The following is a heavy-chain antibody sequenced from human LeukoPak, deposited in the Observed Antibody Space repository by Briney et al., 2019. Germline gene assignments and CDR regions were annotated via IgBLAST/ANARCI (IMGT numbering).Heavy chain of an antibody. CDR1: GYTFTGYY. J-gene: IGHJ4*02. Sequence: ASVKVSCKASGYTFTGYYMHWVRQAPGQGLEWMGWINPNSGDTNYAQKFQGRVTMTRDTSVSTAYVEVNWLISDDTAIYYCARDVSSTPNWEFDYWGQGALVTVSS. D-gene: IGHD1-26*01. CDR3: ARDVSSTPNWEFDY. CDR2: INPNSGDT. V-gene: IGHV1-2*02.